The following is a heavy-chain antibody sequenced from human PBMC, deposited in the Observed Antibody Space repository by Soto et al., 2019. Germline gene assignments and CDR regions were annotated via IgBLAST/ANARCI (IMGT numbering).Heavy chain of an antibody. D-gene: IGHD4-17*01. V-gene: IGHV3-48*01. Sequence: GGSLRLSCAASGFTFSSYSMNWVRQAPGKGLEWVSYISSSSSTIYYADSVKGRFTISRDNAKNSLYLQMNSLRAEDTAVYYCARVGVAEDRRLFYYGMDVWGQGTTVTVSS. CDR1: GFTFSSYS. CDR2: ISSSSSTI. CDR3: ARVGVAEDRRLFYYGMDV. J-gene: IGHJ6*02.